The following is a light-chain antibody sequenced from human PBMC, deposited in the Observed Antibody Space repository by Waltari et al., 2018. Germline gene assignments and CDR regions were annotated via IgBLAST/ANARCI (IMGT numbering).Light chain of an antibody. CDR1: QRISRY. CDR3: QQTYTSLPT. V-gene: IGKV1-39*01. Sequence: DIQMTQSPSSLSASVGDRVSITCRASQRISRYLNWYQHKAGEAPKVLIFDASSLHSGVPSRFSGSGSGTDFSLTVSSLQPEDFATYYCQQTYTSLPTFGQGTKVEIK. J-gene: IGKJ1*01. CDR2: DAS.